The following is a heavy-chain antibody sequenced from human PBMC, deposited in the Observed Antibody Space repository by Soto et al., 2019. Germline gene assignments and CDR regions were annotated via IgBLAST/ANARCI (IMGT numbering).Heavy chain of an antibody. CDR2: IYWDDDQ. V-gene: IGHV2-5*02. CDR1: GFSFSINGVA. Sequence: QITLKESGPTLVKPTQTLTLTCTFSGFSFSINGVAVGWIRQPPGQALEWLALIYWDDDQRYNPSLKNRLTIPEDPSRNQVVLTMTNMDPVDTATYYCAHKRDVSRGFKSWGQGTLVTVSS. CDR3: AHKRDVSRGFKS. J-gene: IGHJ5*01.